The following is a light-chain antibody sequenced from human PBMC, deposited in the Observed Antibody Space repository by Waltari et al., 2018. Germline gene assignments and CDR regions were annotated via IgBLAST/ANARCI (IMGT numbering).Light chain of an antibody. J-gene: IGKJ2*01. V-gene: IGKV1-16*01. Sequence: TQSPSSVSASLGDRVTISCRASQDIGHYLTWIQQKPGKAPKSLISDASTLHSGVPSRFRGSRSWTTFTLTITGLQPEDFSTYFCLEYMSFPSTFGQGTKLDSK. CDR3: LEYMSFPST. CDR1: QDIGHY. CDR2: DAS.